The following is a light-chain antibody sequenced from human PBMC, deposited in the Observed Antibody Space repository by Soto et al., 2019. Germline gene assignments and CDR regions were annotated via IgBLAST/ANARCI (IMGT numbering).Light chain of an antibody. CDR1: RSVGSYY. J-gene: IGKJ3*01. Sequence: EIVLTQSPGTLSLSPGERATLSCRASRSVGSYYLAWYQQKPGQAPRVLISGTSSRATGIPDRFSGSGSGTDFTLTISRLEPEDFAVYYCQHYGNSVFIFGPGTKVEFK. CDR3: QHYGNSVFI. CDR2: GTS. V-gene: IGKV3-20*01.